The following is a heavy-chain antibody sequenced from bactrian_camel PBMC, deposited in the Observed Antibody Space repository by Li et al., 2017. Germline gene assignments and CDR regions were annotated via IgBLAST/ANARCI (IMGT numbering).Heavy chain of an antibody. V-gene: IGHV3-2*01. J-gene: IGHJ4*01. CDR1: GLTFSNYY. CDR3: AARREYGGSGYCARRVEVADFSY. Sequence: HVQLVESGGGLVQPGGSLRLSCAASGLTFSNYYTNWVRQAPGRGLEWVSSINSRGSSTYYADSVKGRFTISQDNAKDTVYLQMNSLKAEVTAVYYCAARREYGGSGYCARRVEVADFSYWGQGTQVTVS. CDR2: INSRGSST. D-gene: IGHD2*01.